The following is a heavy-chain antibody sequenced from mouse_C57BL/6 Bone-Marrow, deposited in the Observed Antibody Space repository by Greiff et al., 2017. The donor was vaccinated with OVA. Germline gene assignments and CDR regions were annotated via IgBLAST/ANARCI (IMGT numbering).Heavy chain of an antibody. CDR3: ARKGDYGSSPWFAY. J-gene: IGHJ3*01. CDR1: GFTFTSYW. Sequence: QVQLQQPGTELVKPGASVKLSCKASGFTFTSYWMHWVKQRPGQGLEWIGNINPSNGGTNYNEKFKSKATLTVENSSSTASMQLSSLTSEASAVYYCARKGDYGSSPWFAYWGQGTLVTVSA. CDR2: INPSNGGT. V-gene: IGHV1-53*01. D-gene: IGHD1-1*01.